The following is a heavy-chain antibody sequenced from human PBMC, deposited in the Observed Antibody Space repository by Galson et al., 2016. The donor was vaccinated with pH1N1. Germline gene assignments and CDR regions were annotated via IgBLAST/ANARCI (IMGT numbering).Heavy chain of an antibody. D-gene: IGHD3-16*01. CDR1: GYTFTREY. CDR3: IRDLGGLRDY. Sequence: SVKVSCKASGYTFTREYIHWVRQAPGQGLEWMGVIDPGNGGTTYSQNFQGLVTMTRDTSTNTVYMELSGLKSEDTAVYFCIRDLGGLRDYWGQGTLVTVSS. CDR2: IDPGNGGT. J-gene: IGHJ4*02. V-gene: IGHV1-46*01.